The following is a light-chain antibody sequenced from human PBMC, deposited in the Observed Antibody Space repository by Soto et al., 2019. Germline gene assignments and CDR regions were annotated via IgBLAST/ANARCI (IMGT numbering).Light chain of an antibody. CDR1: QSLVYSDGNTY. J-gene: IGKJ1*01. V-gene: IGKV2-30*01. Sequence: DVVMTQSPLSLPVTLGQPASISCRSSQSLVYSDGNTYLSWFHQRPGQSPRRLIYEVSNRDSGVPDRFSGSGSGTDFTLKISRVEAEDVGVYYCMQGTFWPLRFGQGTKVEIK. CDR2: EVS. CDR3: MQGTFWPLR.